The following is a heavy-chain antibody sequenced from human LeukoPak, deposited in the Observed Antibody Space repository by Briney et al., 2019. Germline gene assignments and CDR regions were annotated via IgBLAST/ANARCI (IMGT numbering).Heavy chain of an antibody. D-gene: IGHD6-13*01. CDR3: ARLIQAAGRDYYYYYYMDV. CDR2: INHSGST. Sequence: SETLSLTCAVYGGSFSGYYWSWLRQPPGKGLEWLGEINHSGSTNYNPSLKSRVTISVDTSKNQFSLKLSSVTAADTAVYYCARLIQAAGRDYYYYYYMDVWGKGTTVTISS. J-gene: IGHJ6*03. CDR1: GGSFSGYY. V-gene: IGHV4-34*01.